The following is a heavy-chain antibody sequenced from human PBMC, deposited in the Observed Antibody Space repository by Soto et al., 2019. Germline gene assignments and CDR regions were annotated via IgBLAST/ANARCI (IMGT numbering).Heavy chain of an antibody. CDR2: IYWDDDR. V-gene: IGHV2-5*02. Sequence: QITLKESGPALVKPTQTLTLTCSFPGFSFSSSGVGVGWIRQPPGKALEWLALIYWDDDRWFSPSLQSRLTGTKDTSKNQVVLTWTNVSPVDTATYYCACRSGSSHFQNCNGSDDGDVWAQSSTVTVS. J-gene: IGHJ6*02. CDR1: GFSFSSSGVG. CDR3: ACRSGSSHFQNCNGSDDGDV. D-gene: IGHD1-1*01.